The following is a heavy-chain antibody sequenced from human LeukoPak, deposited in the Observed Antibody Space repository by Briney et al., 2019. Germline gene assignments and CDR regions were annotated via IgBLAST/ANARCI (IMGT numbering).Heavy chain of an antibody. Sequence: PGGSLRLSCAASGFTFSRYWMSWVRQAPGKGLEWVANIKQDGSEKYYVDSVKGRFTISRDNAKNSLYLQMNSLRAEDTAMYYCARGVYGDYELDYWGQGTLVTVSS. CDR1: GFTFSRYW. CDR2: IKQDGSEK. J-gene: IGHJ4*02. CDR3: ARGVYGDYELDY. V-gene: IGHV3-7*01. D-gene: IGHD4-17*01.